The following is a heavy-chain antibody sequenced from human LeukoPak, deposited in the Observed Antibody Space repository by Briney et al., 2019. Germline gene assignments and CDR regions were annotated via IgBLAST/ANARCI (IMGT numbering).Heavy chain of an antibody. D-gene: IGHD3-10*01. V-gene: IGHV1-18*01. CDR2: ISAYNGNT. Sequence: GSSVKVSCKPSGYTFTSYGISWVRQAPGQGLEGMGWISAYNGNTNYAQKLQGRVTMTTDTSTSTAYMELRSLRSDDTAVYYCASSEGRNSYGSGSYRYWGQGTLVTVSS. CDR3: ASSEGRNSYGSGSYRY. J-gene: IGHJ4*02. CDR1: GYTFTSYG.